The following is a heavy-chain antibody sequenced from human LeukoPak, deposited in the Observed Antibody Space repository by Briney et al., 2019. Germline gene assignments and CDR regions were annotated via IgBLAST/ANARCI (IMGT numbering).Heavy chain of an antibody. J-gene: IGHJ4*02. Sequence: GGSLRLSCAASGFTFSSYSMNWVRQAPGKGLEWVSYISRSSSTIYYADSVKGRFTISRDNAKNSLYLQMNSLRAEDTAVYYCARVRCSGGSCYSGEFDYWGQGTLVTVSS. CDR1: GFTFSSYS. D-gene: IGHD2-15*01. CDR2: ISRSSSTI. CDR3: ARVRCSGGSCYSGEFDY. V-gene: IGHV3-48*01.